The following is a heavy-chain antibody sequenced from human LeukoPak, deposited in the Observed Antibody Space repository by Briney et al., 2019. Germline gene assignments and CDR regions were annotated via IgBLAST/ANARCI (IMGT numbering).Heavy chain of an antibody. CDR1: GYTFTGYY. J-gene: IGHJ4*02. D-gene: IGHD3-10*01. CDR3: ARVYYYGSGSYKDGIFDY. CDR2: ISAYSGNT. V-gene: IGHV1-18*04. Sequence: ASVKVSCKASGYTFTGYYMHWVRQAPGQGLEWMGWISAYSGNTNYAQKLQGRVTMTTVTSTTTAYMELRSLRSDDTGVYYCARVYYYGSGSYKDGIFDYWGQGTLVTVSS.